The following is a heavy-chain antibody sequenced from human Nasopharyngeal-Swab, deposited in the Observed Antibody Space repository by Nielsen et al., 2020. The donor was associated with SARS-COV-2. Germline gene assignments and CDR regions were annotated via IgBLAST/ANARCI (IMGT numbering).Heavy chain of an antibody. CDR1: GFTFSSYA. CDR3: ARDREGIAVAGMVWFDP. V-gene: IGHV3-30*04. J-gene: IGHJ5*02. CDR2: ISYDGSNK. Sequence: GESLKISCAASGFTFSSYAMHWVRQAPGKGLEWVAVISYDGSNKYYADSVKGRFTISRDNSKNTLYLQMNSLRAEDTAVYYCARDREGIAVAGMVWFDPWGQGTLVTVSS. D-gene: IGHD6-19*01.